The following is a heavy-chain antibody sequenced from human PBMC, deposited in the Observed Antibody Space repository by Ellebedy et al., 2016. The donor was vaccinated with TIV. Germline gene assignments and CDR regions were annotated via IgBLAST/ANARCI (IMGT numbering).Heavy chain of an antibody. CDR1: GFIFNNYA. CDR3: AKALGGYTYGPQFDY. V-gene: IGHV3-23*01. CDR2: ISGSSSGFIT. Sequence: GGSLRLXCAASGFIFNNYAMGWVRQAPGKGLEWVSIISGSSSGFITYYADSVKGRFTISRDNSKNTLYLQMNSLRAEDTAVYYCAKALGGYTYGPQFDYWGQGTLVTVSS. D-gene: IGHD5-18*01. J-gene: IGHJ4*02.